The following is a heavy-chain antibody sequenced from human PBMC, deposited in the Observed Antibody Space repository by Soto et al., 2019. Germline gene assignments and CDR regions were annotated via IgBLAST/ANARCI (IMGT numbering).Heavy chain of an antibody. CDR1: GGTFGSYA. Sequence: QVQLVQSGAEVKKPGSSVKVSCKASGGTFGSYAISWVRQAPGQGLEWMGGIIPIPGTANYAQKFQGRDTIAADESTSTAYMELSSLRSEDTAVYYCARSQGSSTSLEIYDYYYYGMDVWGQGTTVTVSS. CDR3: ARSQGSSTSLEIYDYYYYGMDV. V-gene: IGHV1-69*01. D-gene: IGHD2-2*01. J-gene: IGHJ6*02. CDR2: IIPIPGTA.